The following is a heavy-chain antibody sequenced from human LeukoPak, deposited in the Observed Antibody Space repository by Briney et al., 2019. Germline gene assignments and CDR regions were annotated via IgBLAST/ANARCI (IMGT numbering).Heavy chain of an antibody. CDR3: AGYGSGSYYKAFDF. CDR1: GDSISSSY. CDR2: IYYTGSS. Sequence: SETLSLTCTVSGDSISSSYWSWIRQPPGKGLEWIGYIYYTGSSYYNPSLKSRATTSIDMSKNQFSLKLSSVTAADTAVYYCAGYGSGSYYKAFDFWGQGILVTVS. J-gene: IGHJ4*02. D-gene: IGHD3-10*01. V-gene: IGHV4-59*01.